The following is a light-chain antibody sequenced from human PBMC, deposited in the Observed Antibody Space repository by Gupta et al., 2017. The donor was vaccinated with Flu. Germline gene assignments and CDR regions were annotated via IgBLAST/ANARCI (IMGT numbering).Light chain of an antibody. CDR1: QDISNY. CDR3: QQYDNLPVT. CDR2: DAS. J-gene: IGKJ3*01. Sequence: SLSASVGDRVTITCQASQDISNYLNWYQQKPKAPKLLIYDASNLETGVPSRFSGSGSGTDFTFTISSLQPEDIATYYCQQYDNLPVTFGPGTKVDIK. V-gene: IGKV1-33*01.